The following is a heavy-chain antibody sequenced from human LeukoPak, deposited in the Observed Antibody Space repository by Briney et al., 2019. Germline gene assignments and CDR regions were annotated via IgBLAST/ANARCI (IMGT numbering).Heavy chain of an antibody. CDR3: VREGNELLSKNFDY. D-gene: IGHD2-21*02. Sequence: ASVKVSCKASGFTFTGYYIHWVRQAPGQGLGWMGYINPHSGGTSSPQKFQGRVTMTTDTSISAAYMELSSLISDDTAMYYCVREGNELLSKNFDYWGQGTLVTVSS. CDR2: INPHSGGT. J-gene: IGHJ4*02. CDR1: GFTFTGYY. V-gene: IGHV1-2*02.